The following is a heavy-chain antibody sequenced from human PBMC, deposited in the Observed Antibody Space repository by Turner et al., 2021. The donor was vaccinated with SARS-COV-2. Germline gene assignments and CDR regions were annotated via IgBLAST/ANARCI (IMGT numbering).Heavy chain of an antibody. V-gene: IGHV4-59*08. J-gene: IGHJ4*02. Sequence: VQLQESGPGLVKPSETLSLTCTVSGGSIGSYYWSWIRQAPGKGLECIGYISNSGSTNYNPSLKSRVTISVDTSKNQLSLRLTSVTAADTAVYYCATHVVFDVGPVDFWGRGTLVTVSS. D-gene: IGHD2-15*01. CDR3: ATHVVFDVGPVDF. CDR2: ISNSGST. CDR1: GGSIGSYY.